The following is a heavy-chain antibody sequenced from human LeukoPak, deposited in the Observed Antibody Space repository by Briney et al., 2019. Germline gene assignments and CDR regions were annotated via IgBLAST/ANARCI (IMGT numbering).Heavy chain of an antibody. CDR3: ARVNGALGPVLPAMPPHYY. CDR2: MSHGGCKE. CDR1: GFHLCTYG. Sequence: PGGSVRLSCAGSGFHLCTYGRHGLRQGPGKGLEWVAVMSHGGCKEHYADSVKGRFAVSRDNSRDTLHLQITTLGPEDTAVFYCARVNGALGPVLPAMPPHYY. D-gene: IGHD2-2*01. V-gene: IGHV3-30*03. J-gene: IGHJ6*01.